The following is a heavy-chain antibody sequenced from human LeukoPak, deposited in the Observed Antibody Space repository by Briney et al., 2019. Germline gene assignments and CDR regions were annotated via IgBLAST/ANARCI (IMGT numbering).Heavy chain of an antibody. CDR3: ARDSIPSASGSYYFDN. CDR2: IYYDGSNK. J-gene: IGHJ4*02. Sequence: GGSLRLSCAASGFTFSTYGMHWVRQAPGKGLEWVAVIYYDGSNKNYENSVKDRFTISRDNSKNTLYLQMNSPRAEDTAVYYCARDSIPSASGSYYFDNWGQGTLVTVSS. CDR1: GFTFSTYG. V-gene: IGHV3-33*08. D-gene: IGHD3-10*01.